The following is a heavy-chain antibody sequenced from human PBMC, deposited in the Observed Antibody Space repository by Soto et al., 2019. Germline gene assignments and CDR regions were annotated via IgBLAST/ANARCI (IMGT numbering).Heavy chain of an antibody. CDR3: VRDVKFIAARPYYYYYMDV. CDR2: ISSSGSTI. D-gene: IGHD6-6*01. Sequence: GGSLRLSCAASGFTFSDYYMSWIRQAPGKGLEWVSYISSSGSTIYYADSVKGRFTISRDNAKNSLYLQMNSLRAEDTAVYYCVRDVKFIAARPYYYYYMDVWGKGTTVTVSS. CDR1: GFTFSDYY. J-gene: IGHJ6*03. V-gene: IGHV3-11*01.